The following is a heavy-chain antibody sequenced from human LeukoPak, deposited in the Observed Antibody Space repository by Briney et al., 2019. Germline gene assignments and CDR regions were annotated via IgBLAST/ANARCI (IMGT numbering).Heavy chain of an antibody. Sequence: GGSLRLSCAASGFTFSSYSMNWVRQAPGKGLEWVSSISSSSSYIYYADSVKGRFTISRDNAKNSLYLQMNSLRAEDTAVYYCARGASGYYDSSGYYTWGQGTLVTVSS. CDR3: ARGASGYYDSSGYYT. V-gene: IGHV3-21*01. J-gene: IGHJ5*02. CDR1: GFTFSSYS. CDR2: ISSSSSYI. D-gene: IGHD3-22*01.